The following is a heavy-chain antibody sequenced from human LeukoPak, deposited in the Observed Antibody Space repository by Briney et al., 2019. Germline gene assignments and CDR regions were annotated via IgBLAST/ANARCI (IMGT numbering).Heavy chain of an antibody. CDR1: GFTFRSYW. D-gene: IGHD3-22*01. V-gene: IGHV3-74*01. Sequence: GGSLRLSCAASGFTFRSYWMHWVRQAPGKGLVWVSGIKSDGGSSTYADSVKGRFTISRDNSKNTLHLQMNSLRAEDTAVYYCAKDAKPYYYDSSGYYYAGAFDIWGQGTMVTVSS. CDR2: IKSDGGSS. CDR3: AKDAKPYYYDSSGYYYAGAFDI. J-gene: IGHJ3*02.